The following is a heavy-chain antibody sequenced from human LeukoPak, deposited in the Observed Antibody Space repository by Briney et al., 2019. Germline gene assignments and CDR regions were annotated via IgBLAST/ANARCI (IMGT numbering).Heavy chain of an antibody. CDR1: GFTFSSYG. V-gene: IGHV3-30*18. Sequence: TGGSLRLSCAASGFTFSSYGMHWVRQAPGKGLEWVAVISYDGSNKYYADSVKGRFTISRDNSKNTLYLQMNSLRAEDTAVYYCANIERGYWGQGTLVTVSS. CDR2: ISYDGSNK. D-gene: IGHD1-26*01. CDR3: ANIERGY. J-gene: IGHJ4*02.